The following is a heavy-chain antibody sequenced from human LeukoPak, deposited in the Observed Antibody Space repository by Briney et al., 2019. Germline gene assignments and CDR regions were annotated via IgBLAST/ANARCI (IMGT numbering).Heavy chain of an antibody. CDR3: AKAKRYFDY. J-gene: IGHJ4*02. V-gene: IGHV3-23*01. CDR1: GYTFSSHG. CDR2: INGAGDNT. Sequence: GGSLRLSCSASGYTFSSHGLTWVRQAPGKGLEWVSTINGAGDNTRYAETVKGRFAISRDNSKNTLYLQMNSLRAEDTAVYYCAKAKRYFDYWGQGTLVTVSS.